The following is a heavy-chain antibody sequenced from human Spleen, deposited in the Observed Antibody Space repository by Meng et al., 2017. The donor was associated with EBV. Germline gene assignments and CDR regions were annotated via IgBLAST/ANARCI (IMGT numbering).Heavy chain of an antibody. CDR1: GGSFSGYC. CDR3: AIRPGIAAAQDP. D-gene: IGHD6-13*01. Sequence: QQQTGGALLLQPWALPLPSCASYGGSFSGYCWSWVRQPPGKGLEWIGEINHSGSTNYNPSLKSRVTISVDTSKNQFSLKLSSVTAADTAVYYCAIRPGIAAAQDPWGQGTLVTVSS. J-gene: IGHJ5*02. CDR2: INHSGST. V-gene: IGHV4-34*01.